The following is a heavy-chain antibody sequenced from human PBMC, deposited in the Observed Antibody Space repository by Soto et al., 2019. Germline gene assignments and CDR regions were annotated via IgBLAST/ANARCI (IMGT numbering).Heavy chain of an antibody. V-gene: IGHV1-46*01. CDR3: AKVGLWDRPRRFGSGRYNYYGMDV. Sequence: GASVKVSCKASGYTFTSYYMHWVRQAPGQGLEWMGIFNPSGGSTSYAQKVQGRFTMTRDNSKNTLYLQMNSLRAEDTALFYCAKVGLWDRPRRFGSGRYNYYGMDVWGQGTKVTVSS. CDR2: FNPSGGST. D-gene: IGHD3-10*01. J-gene: IGHJ6*02. CDR1: GYTFTSYY.